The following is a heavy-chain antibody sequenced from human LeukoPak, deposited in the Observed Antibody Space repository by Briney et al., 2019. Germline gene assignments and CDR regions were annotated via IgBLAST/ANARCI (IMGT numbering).Heavy chain of an antibody. CDR3: ARDSADTAMALYYYYMDV. Sequence: SSETLSPTCTVSGGSISSGDYYWSWIRQPPGKGLEWIGYIYYSGSTYYNPSLKSRVTISVDTSKNQFSLKLSSVTAADTAVYYCARDSADTAMALYYYYMDVWGKGTTVTVSS. CDR1: GGSISSGDYY. J-gene: IGHJ6*03. V-gene: IGHV4-30-4*08. D-gene: IGHD5-18*01. CDR2: IYYSGST.